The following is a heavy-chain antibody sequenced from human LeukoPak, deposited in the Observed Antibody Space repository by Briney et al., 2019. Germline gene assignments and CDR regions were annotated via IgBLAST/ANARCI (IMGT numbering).Heavy chain of an antibody. V-gene: IGHV3-74*01. J-gene: IGHJ1*01. Sequence: GGSLRLSCEASGFTFSRYWMHWVRQAPGKGLVWVSRIKSDGKTNYADSVKGRFTISRDNAKNTVSLQMNSLRADDTGVYYCARAPSEVGGYYPEYFRHWGQGTLVTGSS. D-gene: IGHD3-3*01. CDR1: GFTFSRYW. CDR2: IKSDGKT. CDR3: ARAPSEVGGYYPEYFRH.